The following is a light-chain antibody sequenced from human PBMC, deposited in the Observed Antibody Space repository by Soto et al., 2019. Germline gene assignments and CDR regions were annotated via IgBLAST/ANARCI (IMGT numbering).Light chain of an antibody. V-gene: IGKV1-5*01. CDR3: QHYSLYSPWT. Sequence: DIHMTQSPSSLSVSVGDRVTITCRTSQNINAWLAWYQQRPGQAPKLLIYDASTVQSWVPSRFSGSGSGTEFTLTISSLQPDDSATYYCQHYSLYSPWTFGQGTKVEI. CDR2: DAS. J-gene: IGKJ1*01. CDR1: QNINAW.